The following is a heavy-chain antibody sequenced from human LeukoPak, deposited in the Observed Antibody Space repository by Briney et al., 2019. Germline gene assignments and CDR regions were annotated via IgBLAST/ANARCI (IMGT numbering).Heavy chain of an antibody. CDR3: AKDEYGDYEFDY. CDR1: GYPFNNYD. D-gene: IGHD4-17*01. Sequence: ASVKVSCKASGYPFNNYDINWVRQATGQGLEWMGWMNPHSGKTGYAQNFQGRVTMTRDTSISTAYMELSSLRAEDTAVYYCAKDEYGDYEFDYWGQGTLVTVSS. V-gene: IGHV1-8*01. CDR2: MNPHSGKT. J-gene: IGHJ4*02.